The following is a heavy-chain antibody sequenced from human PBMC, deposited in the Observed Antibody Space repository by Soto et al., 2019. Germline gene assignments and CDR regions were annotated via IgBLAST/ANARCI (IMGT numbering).Heavy chain of an antibody. CDR2: IYYRGNT. CDR3: ARHSKTTGDFDQYYGMDV. CDR1: GGSFSPYY. J-gene: IGHJ6*02. V-gene: IGHV4-59*08. Sequence: QVQLQESGPGLVKPSETLSLTCTLSGGSFSPYYWSWIRQPPGKGLEWIGNIYYRGNTNYNPSLESRVTTSVDTSKNHFSPKLSSLTAADTAVYYCARHSKTTGDFDQYYGMDVWGQGTMVTVSS. D-gene: IGHD3-9*01.